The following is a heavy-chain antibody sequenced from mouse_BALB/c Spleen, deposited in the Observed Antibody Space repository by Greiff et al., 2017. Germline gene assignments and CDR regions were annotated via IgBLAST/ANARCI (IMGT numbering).Heavy chain of an antibody. Sequence: QVQLQQPGAELVKPGASVKLSCKASGYTFTSYWMNWVKQRPGRGLEWIGRIDPSDSETHYNQKFKDKATLTVDKSSNTAYIQLSSLTSEDSAVYYCARSYDDDGGDYGGQGTTLTVSA. D-gene: IGHD2-4*01. CDR3: ARSYDDDGGDY. CDR2: IDPSDSET. V-gene: IGHV1-69*02. CDR1: GYTFTSYW. J-gene: IGHJ2*01.